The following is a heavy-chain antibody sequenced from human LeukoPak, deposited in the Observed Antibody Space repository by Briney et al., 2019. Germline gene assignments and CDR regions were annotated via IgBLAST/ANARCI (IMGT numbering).Heavy chain of an antibody. J-gene: IGHJ4*02. V-gene: IGHV4-30-4*01. Sequence: SETLSLTCTVSGGSISSGDYYWSWIRQPPGKGLEWIGYIYYSGSTYYNPSLKSRVTISADTSKNQFSLKLSSVTAADTAVYYCARDSGYSYGPFDYWGQGAPVTVSS. CDR1: GGSISSGDYY. D-gene: IGHD5-18*01. CDR3: ARDSGYSYGPFDY. CDR2: IYYSGST.